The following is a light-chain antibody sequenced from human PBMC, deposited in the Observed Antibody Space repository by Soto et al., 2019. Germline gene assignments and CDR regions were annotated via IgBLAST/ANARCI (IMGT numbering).Light chain of an antibody. J-gene: IGLJ1*01. Sequence: QSALTQPPSVSGAPGQRVTISCTGSSSNIGAGYDVHWYKQLPGTAPKLLIYVNSNRPSGVPDRFSGSKSGTSASLAITGLQAEEEADYYCQSYDSSLTGYVFGTGTKVTVL. V-gene: IGLV1-40*01. CDR3: QSYDSSLTGYV. CDR1: SSNIGAGYD. CDR2: VNS.